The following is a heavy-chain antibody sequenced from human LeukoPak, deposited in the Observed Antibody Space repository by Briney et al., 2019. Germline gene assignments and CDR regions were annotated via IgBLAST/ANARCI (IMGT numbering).Heavy chain of an antibody. CDR2: IIPIFGTA. CDR1: GGTFSSCA. Sequence: SVKVSCKASGGTFSSCAISWVRQAPGQGLEWMGGIIPIFGTANYAQKFQGRVTITADESTSTAYMELSSLRSEDTAVYYCARVNLNYDFWSGYYTLAWFDPWGQGTLVTVSS. J-gene: IGHJ5*02. V-gene: IGHV1-69*13. D-gene: IGHD3-3*01. CDR3: ARVNLNYDFWSGYYTLAWFDP.